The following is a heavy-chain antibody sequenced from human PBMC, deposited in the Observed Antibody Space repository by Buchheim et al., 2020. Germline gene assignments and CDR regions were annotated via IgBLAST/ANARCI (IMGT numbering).Heavy chain of an antibody. V-gene: IGHV3-7*03. J-gene: IGHJ5*02. D-gene: IGHD2-2*01. Sequence: EVYLVESGGGLVQPGGSLRLSCAASGFTFRNYWMNWVRQAPGKGLEWVANINEDGTEKYYVDSVKGRFTISRDNAMSSVYLQMSSLRVEATAVYYCAKPSIPWCQGT. CDR2: INEDGTEK. CDR3: AKPSIP. CDR1: GFTFRNYW.